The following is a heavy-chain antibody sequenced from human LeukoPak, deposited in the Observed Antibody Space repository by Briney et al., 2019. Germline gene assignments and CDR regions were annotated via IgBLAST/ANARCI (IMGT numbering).Heavy chain of an antibody. Sequence: ASVKVSCKASGYTFTAYYMHWVRQAPGQGLEWMGWINPNSGGTIYAQKFQGRVTMTRDTSITTAYMELSRLRSDDTAVYFCASPGSGYNYDLLDYWGQGTLVTVSS. CDR1: GYTFTAYY. CDR2: INPNSGGT. V-gene: IGHV1-2*02. CDR3: ASPGSGYNYDLLDY. J-gene: IGHJ4*02. D-gene: IGHD5-18*01.